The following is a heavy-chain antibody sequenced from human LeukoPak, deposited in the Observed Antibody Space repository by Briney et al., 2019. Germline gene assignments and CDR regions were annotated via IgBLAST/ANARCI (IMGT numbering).Heavy chain of an antibody. CDR1: GDSVSSNSAA. CDR3: AREVVSRISSWYYFDY. J-gene: IGHJ4*02. D-gene: IGHD6-13*01. V-gene: IGHV6-1*01. CDR2: TYYRSKWYT. Sequence: SQTLSLTCAISGDSVSSNSAAWNWIRQSPSRGLEWLGRTYYRSKWYTDYAVSVKSRITINPDTPKNQFSLQLNSVTSEDAAVYFCAREVVSRISSWYYFDYWGQGTLVTVSS.